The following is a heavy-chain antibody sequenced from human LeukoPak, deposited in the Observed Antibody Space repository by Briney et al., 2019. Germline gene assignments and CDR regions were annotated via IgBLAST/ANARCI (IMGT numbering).Heavy chain of an antibody. CDR1: GFTFGDYA. V-gene: IGHV3-49*04. CDR2: IRSKAYGGTT. J-gene: IGHJ4*02. Sequence: PGGSLRLSCTASGFTFGDYAMSWVRQAPGKGLEWVGFIRSKAYGGTTEYAASVKGRFTISRDDSKSIAYLQMNSLKTEDTAVYYCTSERQWLVRWDDYWGQGTLVTVSS. CDR3: TSERQWLVRWDDY. D-gene: IGHD6-19*01.